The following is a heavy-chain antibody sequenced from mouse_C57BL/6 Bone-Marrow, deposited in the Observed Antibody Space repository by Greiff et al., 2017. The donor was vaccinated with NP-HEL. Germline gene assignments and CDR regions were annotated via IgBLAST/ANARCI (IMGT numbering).Heavy chain of an antibody. Sequence: QLQQPGAELVMPGASVKLSCKASGYTFTSYWMHWVKQRPGQGLEWSGEIDPSDSYTNYNQKFKGKSTLTVDKSSSTAYMQLSSLTSEDSAVYYCARDYDYDDWFAYWGQGTLVTVSA. V-gene: IGHV1-69*01. CDR2: IDPSDSYT. CDR1: GYTFTSYW. J-gene: IGHJ3*01. D-gene: IGHD2-4*01. CDR3: ARDYDYDDWFAY.